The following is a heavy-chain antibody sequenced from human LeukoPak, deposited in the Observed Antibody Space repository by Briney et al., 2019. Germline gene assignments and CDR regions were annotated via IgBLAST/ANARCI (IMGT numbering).Heavy chain of an antibody. V-gene: IGHV4-59*01. J-gene: IGHJ4*02. CDR3: ARDGGDSPFDY. CDR2: IYYSGST. CDR1: GGSISSYY. D-gene: IGHD3-16*01. Sequence: SETLSLTCTVSGGSISSYYWSWIRQPPGKGLEWIGYIYYSGSTNYNPSPKSRVTISVDTSKNQFSLKLSSVTAADTAVYYCARDGGDSPFDYWGQGTLVTVSS.